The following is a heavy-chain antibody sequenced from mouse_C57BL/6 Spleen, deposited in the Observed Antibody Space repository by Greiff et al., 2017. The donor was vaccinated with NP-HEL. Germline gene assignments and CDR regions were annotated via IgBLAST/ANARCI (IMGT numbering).Heavy chain of an antibody. Sequence: EVNVVESGGGLVQSGRSLRLSCATSGFTFSDFYMEWVRQAPGKGLEWIAASRNKANDYTTEYSASVKGRFIVSRDTSQSILYLQMNALRAEDTAIYYCARDSFGGFAYWGQGTLVTVSA. D-gene: IGHD3-1*01. CDR3: ARDSFGGFAY. V-gene: IGHV7-1*01. CDR1: GFTFSDFY. CDR2: SRNKANDYTT. J-gene: IGHJ3*01.